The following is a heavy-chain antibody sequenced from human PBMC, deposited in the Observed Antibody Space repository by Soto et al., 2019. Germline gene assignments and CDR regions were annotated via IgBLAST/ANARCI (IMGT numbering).Heavy chain of an antibody. D-gene: IGHD3-22*01. V-gene: IGHV3-48*01. CDR2: IGLGSSTK. Sequence: GRSLRLSCAASGFSFRNYGMNWVRKDPGKGLEWVSYIGLGSSTKYYADSVEGRFTISRDNAKNSLYLQMNSLRAEDTAVYYCARDQLYYNDISGRPLNAFDVWGQGTMVTVSS. J-gene: IGHJ3*01. CDR1: GFSFRNYG. CDR3: ARDQLYYNDISGRPLNAFDV.